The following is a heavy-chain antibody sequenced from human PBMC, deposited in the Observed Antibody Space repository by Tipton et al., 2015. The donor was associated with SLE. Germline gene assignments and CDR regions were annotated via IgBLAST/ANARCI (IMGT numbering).Heavy chain of an antibody. CDR3: ARDYGGGIDYFNY. D-gene: IGHD4-17*01. CDR2: INHSGST. Sequence: TLSLTCAVYGGSFSGYYWSWIRQPPGAGLECIGEINHSGSTNYNPSLKSRVTISLDTSKNQFSLKLRSVTAADTAVYYCARDYGGGIDYFNYWGQGTLVTVSS. V-gene: IGHV4-34*01. CDR1: GGSFSGYY. J-gene: IGHJ4*02.